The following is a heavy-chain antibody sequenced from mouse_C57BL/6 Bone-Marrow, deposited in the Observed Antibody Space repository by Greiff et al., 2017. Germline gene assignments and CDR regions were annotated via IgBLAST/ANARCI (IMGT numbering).Heavy chain of an antibody. J-gene: IGHJ4*01. CDR1: GFTFSSYG. Sequence: DVHLVESGGDLVKPGGSLKLSCAASGFTFSSYGMSWVRQTPDKRLEWVATISSGGSYTYYPDSVKGRFTISRDNAKNTLYLQMSSLKSEDTAMYYCARQRFTTVVADAMDYWGQGTSVTVSS. V-gene: IGHV5-6*01. D-gene: IGHD1-1*01. CDR3: ARQRFTTVVADAMDY. CDR2: ISSGGSYT.